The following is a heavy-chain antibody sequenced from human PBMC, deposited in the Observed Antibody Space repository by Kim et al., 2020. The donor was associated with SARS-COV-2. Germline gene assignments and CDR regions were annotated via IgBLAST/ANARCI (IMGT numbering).Heavy chain of an antibody. CDR2: TFFRSTKWYN. V-gene: IGHV6-1*01. D-gene: IGHD3-16*01. Sequence: SQTLSLTCAISGDSVSNSGVAWNWIRQSPSRGLEWLGRTFFRSTKWYNDYTDFVNSRMTISPDVSKNQFSLQLNSVTPEYTAVYYCARGASRSLDYWGQGTLVTVSS. CDR1: GDSVSNSGVA. J-gene: IGHJ4*02. CDR3: ARGASRSLDY.